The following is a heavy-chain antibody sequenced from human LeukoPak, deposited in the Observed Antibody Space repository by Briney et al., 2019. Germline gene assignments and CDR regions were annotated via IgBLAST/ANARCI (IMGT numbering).Heavy chain of an antibody. V-gene: IGHV4-34*01. Sequence: SETLSLTCAVYGGSFSGYYWSWIRQPPGKGLEWIGEINHSGSTNYNPSLKRRVTISVDTSKNQFSLKLSSVTAADTAVYYCVRGTMTTVTYYFDYWGQGTLVTVSS. CDR1: GGSFSGYY. CDR3: VRGTMTTVTYYFDY. J-gene: IGHJ4*02. CDR2: INHSGST. D-gene: IGHD4-17*01.